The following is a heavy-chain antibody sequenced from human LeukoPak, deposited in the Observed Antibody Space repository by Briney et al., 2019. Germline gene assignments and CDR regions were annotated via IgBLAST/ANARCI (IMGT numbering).Heavy chain of an antibody. D-gene: IGHD4-23*01. CDR1: GYTFTSYD. CDR3: AAPAAPYGGNWGDAFDI. J-gene: IGHJ3*02. CDR2: IVVGSGNT. V-gene: IGHV1-58*02. Sequence: SVKVSCKASGYTFTSYDINWVRQARGQRLEWIGWIVVGSGNTNYAQKFQERVTIARDMSTSTAYMELSSLRSEDTAVYYCAAPAAPYGGNWGDAFDIWGQGTMVTVSS.